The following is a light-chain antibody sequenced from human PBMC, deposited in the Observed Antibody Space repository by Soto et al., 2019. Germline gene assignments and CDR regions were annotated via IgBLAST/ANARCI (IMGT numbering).Light chain of an antibody. CDR3: AAWDDSLNGVV. Sequence: QSVLTQPPSASGTPGQRVTISCSGSSSNIGGNTVHGYRQLPGTAPKLLMYSNRQRPSGVPDRFSGSKSGTSASLAISGLQSDDEADYYCAAWDDSLNGVVFGGGTKVTVL. J-gene: IGLJ2*01. CDR1: SSNIGGNT. CDR2: SNR. V-gene: IGLV1-44*01.